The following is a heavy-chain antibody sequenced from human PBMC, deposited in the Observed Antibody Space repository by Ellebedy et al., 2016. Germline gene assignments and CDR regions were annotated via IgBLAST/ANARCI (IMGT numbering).Heavy chain of an antibody. V-gene: IGHV3-23*01. D-gene: IGHD4-17*01. CDR1: GFTFIDYA. CDR3: AKPARTDATDF. J-gene: IGHJ4*02. Sequence: GGSLRLXXAASGFTFIDYAINWVRQSPGKGLEWVSSINGRGDRTYYADSVKGRFTISRDNSKNVIYLQMSGLRAEDTAIYYCAKPARTDATDFWGQGTLVTVSS. CDR2: INGRGDRT.